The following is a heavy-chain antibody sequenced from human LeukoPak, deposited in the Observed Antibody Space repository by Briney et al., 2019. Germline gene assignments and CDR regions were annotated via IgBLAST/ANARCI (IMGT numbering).Heavy chain of an antibody. CDR3: ARDSTTGMANPYYYYYYGMDV. CDR2: IYYSGST. CDR1: GGSISSSSYY. Sequence: PSETLSLTCTVSGGSISSSSYYWGWIRQPPGKGLEWIGSIYYSGSTYYNPSLKSRVTISVDTSKNQFSLKLSSVTAADTAVYYCARDSTTGMANPYYYYYYGMDVWGQGTTVTVSS. D-gene: IGHD1-1*01. V-gene: IGHV4-39*07. J-gene: IGHJ6*02.